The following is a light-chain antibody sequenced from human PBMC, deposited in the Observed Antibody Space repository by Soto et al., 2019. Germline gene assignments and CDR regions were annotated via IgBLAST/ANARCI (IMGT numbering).Light chain of an antibody. J-gene: IGLJ1*01. Sequence: QSALTQPASVSGSPGQSITISCTGTSSDVGGYNYVSWYQQDPGKAPKLMIYDVSNRPSGVSNRFSGSKSGNTASLTISGLQAEDVADYYCSSYTSSSTRVFGTGTKLTVL. CDR1: SSDVGGYNY. CDR2: DVS. V-gene: IGLV2-14*01. CDR3: SSYTSSSTRV.